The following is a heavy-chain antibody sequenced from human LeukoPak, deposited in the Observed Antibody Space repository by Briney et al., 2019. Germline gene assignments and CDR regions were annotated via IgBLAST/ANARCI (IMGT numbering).Heavy chain of an antibody. V-gene: IGHV3-23*01. CDR3: SRDPSGHHVGAFEF. CDR1: GFTFSNFA. Sequence: PGGSLTLSCAASGFTFSNFALIWVRQAPVKGLEGVSSISTGGGTRYADAVRGRFTISRDNSKNTLYLHMNILRAADTAVYCCSRDPSGHHVGAFEFWGHGTMVTVSS. J-gene: IGHJ3*01. CDR2: ISTGGGT. D-gene: IGHD1-14*01.